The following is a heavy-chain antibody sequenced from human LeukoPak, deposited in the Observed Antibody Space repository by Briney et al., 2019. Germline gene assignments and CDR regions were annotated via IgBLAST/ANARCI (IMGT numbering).Heavy chain of an antibody. CDR1: GGSTSSYY. CDR2: IYTSGST. CDR3: AREVAAAGLRRFDY. V-gene: IGHV4-4*07. J-gene: IGHJ4*02. D-gene: IGHD6-13*01. Sequence: PSETLSLTRTVSGGSTSSYYWSWIRQPAGKGLEWIGRIYTSGSTNYNPSLKSRVTMSVDTSKNQFSLKLSSVTAADTAVYYCAREVAAAGLRRFDYWGQGTLVTVSS.